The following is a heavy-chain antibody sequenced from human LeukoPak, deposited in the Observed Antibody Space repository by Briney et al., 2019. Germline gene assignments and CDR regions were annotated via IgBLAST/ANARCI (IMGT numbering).Heavy chain of an antibody. Sequence: SETLSLTCTVSGGSISSSSYYWGWIRQPPGKGLEWIGSIYYSGSTYYNPSLKSRVTISVDTSKNQFSLELSSVTAADTAVYYCARRSSSWYPGWFDPWGQGTLVTVSS. J-gene: IGHJ5*02. CDR2: IYYSGST. V-gene: IGHV4-39*01. D-gene: IGHD6-13*01. CDR1: GGSISSSSYY. CDR3: ARRSSSWYPGWFDP.